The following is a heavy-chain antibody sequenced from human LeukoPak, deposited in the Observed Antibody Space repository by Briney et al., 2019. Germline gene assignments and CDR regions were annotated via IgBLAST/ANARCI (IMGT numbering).Heavy chain of an antibody. CDR2: ISYDGSDK. CDR1: GFTFSNDG. V-gene: IGHV3-30*03. J-gene: IGHJ4*02. D-gene: IGHD3-22*01. Sequence: GGSLRLSCAASGFTFSNDGMHWVRQAPGRGLEGVALISYDGSDKHYADSVKCRFTVSKDNSKNTLYLQMNSLRAEDTAVYHCARDADTSGHSSHFDYWGQGTLVTVSS. CDR3: ARDADTSGHSSHFDY.